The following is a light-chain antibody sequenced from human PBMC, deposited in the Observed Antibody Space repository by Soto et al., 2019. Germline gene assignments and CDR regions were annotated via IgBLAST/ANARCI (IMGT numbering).Light chain of an antibody. V-gene: IGKV3-15*01. CDR2: GAS. Sequence: EIVMTQSPATLSVSPGERATLSCRATQSVSSNLAWYQQKPGQTPRLLIYGASTRATGVPARISGSGSGTEFTLTISSLQSEDSAVYYCQQYNKWPLTFGGGTKVEIK. CDR1: QSVSSN. J-gene: IGKJ4*01. CDR3: QQYNKWPLT.